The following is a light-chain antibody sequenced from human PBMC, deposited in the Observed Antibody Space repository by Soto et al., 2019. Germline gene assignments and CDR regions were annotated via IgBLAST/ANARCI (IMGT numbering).Light chain of an antibody. V-gene: IGKV1-27*01. CDR2: HTS. CDR1: QDISDR. J-gene: IGKJ4*01. CDR3: QANKTPPVT. Sequence: DIQMTQSPTSLSASVGDSVTITCRASQDISDRLAWYQQKPGKVPKLLIYHTSTLQSGVPSRFSGSGSGTDFTLTISSLQAEDFATYHCQANKTPPVTFGGGTKVE.